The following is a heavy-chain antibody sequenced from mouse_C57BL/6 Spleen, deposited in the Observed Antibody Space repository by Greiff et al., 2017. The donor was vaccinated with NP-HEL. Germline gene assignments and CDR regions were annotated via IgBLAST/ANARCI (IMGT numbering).Heavy chain of an antibody. CDR3: ARYDYDGAGFAY. V-gene: IGHV7-3*01. CDR2: IRNKANGYTT. D-gene: IGHD2-4*01. CDR1: GFTFTDYY. Sequence: EVQGVESGGGLVQPGGSLSLSCAASGFTFTDYYMSWVRQPPGKALEWLGFIRNKANGYTTEYSASVKGRFTISRDNSQSILYLQMNALRAEDSATYYCARYDYDGAGFAYWGQGTLVTVSA. J-gene: IGHJ3*01.